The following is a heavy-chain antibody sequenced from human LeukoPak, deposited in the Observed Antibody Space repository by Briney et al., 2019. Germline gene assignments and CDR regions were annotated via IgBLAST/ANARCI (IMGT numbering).Heavy chain of an antibody. Sequence: GGSLRLSCAASGFTFSSYEMNWVRQAPGKGLGWVSYISSSGNTIYYADSVKGRFTISRDNAKNSLYLQMNSLRAEDTAVYYCARIDQELVPDCWGQGTLVTVSS. CDR2: ISSSGNTI. J-gene: IGHJ4*02. D-gene: IGHD1-7*01. CDR3: ARIDQELVPDC. CDR1: GFTFSSYE. V-gene: IGHV3-48*03.